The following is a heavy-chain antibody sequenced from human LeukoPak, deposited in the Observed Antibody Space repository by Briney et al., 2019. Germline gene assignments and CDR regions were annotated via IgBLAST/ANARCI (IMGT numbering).Heavy chain of an antibody. J-gene: IGHJ4*02. CDR1: GFTVSSDS. CDR2: IYSGGST. Sequence: GGSLRLSCTVSGFTVSSDSMSWVRQAPGKGLEWVSFIYSGGSTHYSDSVKGRFTISRDNSKNTLYLQMNSLRAEDTAVYYCARGGAFDYWGQGTLVTVSS. D-gene: IGHD3-16*01. CDR3: ARGGAFDY. V-gene: IGHV3-53*01.